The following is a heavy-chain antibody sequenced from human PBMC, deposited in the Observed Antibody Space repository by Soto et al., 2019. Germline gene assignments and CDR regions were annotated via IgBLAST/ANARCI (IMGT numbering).Heavy chain of an antibody. V-gene: IGHV3-23*01. CDR2: IGGSGANT. CDR3: VRGASLNFDY. D-gene: IGHD1-26*01. Sequence: GSLRLSCTASGFTFSIYAMSRVRQAPGKGLEWVSAIGGSGANTYYADSVKGRFTISRDNSENTLYLQMNSLRAEDTAVYYCVRGASLNFDYWGQGTLVTVSS. J-gene: IGHJ4*02. CDR1: GFTFSIYA.